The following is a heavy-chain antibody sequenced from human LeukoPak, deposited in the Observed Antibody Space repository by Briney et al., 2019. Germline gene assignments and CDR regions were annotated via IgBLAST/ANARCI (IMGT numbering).Heavy chain of an antibody. V-gene: IGHV1-69*05. Sequence: SVKVSCKASGGTFSSYAISWVRQAPGQGLEWMGGIIPIFGTANYAQKFQGRATITTDESTSTAYMELSSLRSEDTAVYYCARAGYSSSWYVGGWFDPWGQGTLVTVSS. J-gene: IGHJ5*02. CDR3: ARAGYSSSWYVGGWFDP. D-gene: IGHD6-13*01. CDR2: IIPIFGTA. CDR1: GGTFSSYA.